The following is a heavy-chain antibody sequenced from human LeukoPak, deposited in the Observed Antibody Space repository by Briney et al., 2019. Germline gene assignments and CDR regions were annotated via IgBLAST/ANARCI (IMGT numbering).Heavy chain of an antibody. D-gene: IGHD3-10*01. Sequence: PGGSLRLSCAANGFTVSSNYMSWVRQAPGKGLEWVSVIYSGGSTYYADSVKGRFTISRDNSKNTLYLQMNSLRAEDTAVYYCARSPMVRGVEYWGQGTLVTVSS. CDR3: ARSPMVRGVEY. CDR1: GFTVSSNY. J-gene: IGHJ4*02. V-gene: IGHV3-53*01. CDR2: IYSGGST.